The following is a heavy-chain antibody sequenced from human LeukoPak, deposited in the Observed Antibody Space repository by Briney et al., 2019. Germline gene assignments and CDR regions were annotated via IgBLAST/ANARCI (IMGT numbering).Heavy chain of an antibody. CDR1: GGSFSDYF. J-gene: IGHJ4*02. Sequence: SETLSLTCGVYGGSFSDYFWTWIRQTPGKGLEYIGEILHSVSTDYNPSLKSRVTISVDTSKKQFSLRVTTVTAADTAVYYCARGTGRTAGSRHYFDLWGQGTLVTVSS. V-gene: IGHV4-34*01. CDR3: ARGTGRTAGSRHYFDL. D-gene: IGHD1-26*01. CDR2: ILHSVST.